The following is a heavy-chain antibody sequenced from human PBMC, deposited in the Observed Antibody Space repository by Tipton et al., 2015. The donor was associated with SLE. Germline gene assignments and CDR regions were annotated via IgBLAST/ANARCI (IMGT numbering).Heavy chain of an antibody. V-gene: IGHV3-11*01. CDR1: GFTFSDFS. J-gene: IGHJ4*02. CDR3: AREISSGAFDY. CDR2: ISRGGSTI. D-gene: IGHD2-8*02. Sequence: SLRLSCVASGFTFSDFSMSWIRQAPGKGLEWVSYISRGGSTIYYADSVKGRSTISGDSARNSLYLQMNNLRGEDTAQYYCAREISSGAFDYWGRGILVTVSS.